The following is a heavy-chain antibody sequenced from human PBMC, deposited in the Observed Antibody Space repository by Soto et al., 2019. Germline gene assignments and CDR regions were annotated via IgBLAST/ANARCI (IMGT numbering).Heavy chain of an antibody. D-gene: IGHD3-10*01. CDR1: GYTFTSYY. Sequence: ASVKVSCKASGYTFTSYYMHWVRQAPGQGLEWMGIINPSGGSTSYAQKFQGRVTMTRDTSTSTVYMELSSLRSEDTAVYYCASPVYAYGSGSSHYYYYSMDVWGQGTTVTV. CDR3: ASPVYAYGSGSSHYYYYSMDV. J-gene: IGHJ6*02. V-gene: IGHV1-46*01. CDR2: INPSGGST.